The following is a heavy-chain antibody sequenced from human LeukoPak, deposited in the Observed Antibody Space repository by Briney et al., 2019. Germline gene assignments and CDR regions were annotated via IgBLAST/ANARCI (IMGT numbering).Heavy chain of an antibody. CDR1: GYSISSGYY. CDR3: ARLYVSYRVGAFDI. D-gene: IGHD1-26*01. J-gene: IGHJ3*02. V-gene: IGHV4-38-2*01. Sequence: WESLSLTCAVSGYSISSGYYWGWTRQPPGKGLEWVGSIYHSGSTYYNPSLKSRVTISVDTSKNPFSLRLSSVTDADTVVYDSARLYVSYRVGAFDILVRGRILTVSS. CDR2: IYHSGST.